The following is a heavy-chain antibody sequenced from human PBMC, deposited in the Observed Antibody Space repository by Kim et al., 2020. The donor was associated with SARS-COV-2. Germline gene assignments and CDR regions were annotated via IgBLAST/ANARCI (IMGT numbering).Heavy chain of an antibody. CDR1: GFTFSSYG. V-gene: IGHV3-30*18. CDR3: AKDRLDSSSWYVDNSYYGMDV. D-gene: IGHD6-13*01. CDR2: ISYDGSNK. J-gene: IGHJ6*02. Sequence: GGSLRLSCAASGFTFSSYGMHWVRKAPGKGLEWVAVISYDGSNKYYADSVKGRFTISRDNSKNTLYLQMNSLRAEETAVYYCAKDRLDSSSWYVDNSYYGMDVWGQGTTVTVSS.